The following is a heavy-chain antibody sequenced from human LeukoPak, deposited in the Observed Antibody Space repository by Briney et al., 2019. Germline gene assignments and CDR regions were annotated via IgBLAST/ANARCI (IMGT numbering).Heavy chain of an antibody. CDR1: GFTFSSYG. D-gene: IGHD2-15*01. J-gene: IGHJ4*02. CDR3: AKWEGYCSGGSCYGRFDY. Sequence: GGSLRLSCAASGFTFSSYGMHRVRQAPGKGLEWVAVISYDGSNKYYADSVKGRFTISRDNSKNTLYLQMNSLRAEDTAVYYCAKWEGYCSGGSCYGRFDYWGQGTLVTVSS. CDR2: ISYDGSNK. V-gene: IGHV3-30*18.